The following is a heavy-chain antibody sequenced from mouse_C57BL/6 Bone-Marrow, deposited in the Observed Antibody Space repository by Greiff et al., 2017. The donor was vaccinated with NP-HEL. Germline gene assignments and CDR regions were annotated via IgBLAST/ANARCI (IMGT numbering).Heavy chain of an antibody. CDR2: IYPGDGDT. D-gene: IGHD2-5*01. CDR3: ARGNSNHGGFAY. J-gene: IGHJ3*01. Sequence: QVQLKQSGAELVKPGASVKISYKASGYAFSSYWMNWVKQRPGKGLEWIGQIYPGDGDTNYNGKFKGKATLTADKSSSTAYMQLSSLTSEDSAVYFCARGNSNHGGFAYWGQGTLVTVSA. CDR1: GYAFSSYW. V-gene: IGHV1-80*01.